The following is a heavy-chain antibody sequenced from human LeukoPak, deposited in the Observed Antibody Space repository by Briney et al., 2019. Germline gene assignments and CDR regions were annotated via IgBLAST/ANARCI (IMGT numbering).Heavy chain of an antibody. CDR2: IRSKANSYAT. CDR1: GFTFSGSA. V-gene: IGHV3-73*01. J-gene: IGHJ4*02. CDR3: TSVDVDIVATRS. D-gene: IGHD5-12*01. Sequence: GGSLRLSCAASGFTFSGSAMHWVRQASGKGLEWVGRIRSKANSYATAYAASVKGRFTIPRDDSKNTAYLQMNSLKTEDTAVYYCTSVDVDIVATRSWGQGTLVTVSS.